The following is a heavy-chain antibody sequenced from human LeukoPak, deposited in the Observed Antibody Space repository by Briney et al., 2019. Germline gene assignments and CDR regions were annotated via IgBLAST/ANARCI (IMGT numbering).Heavy chain of an antibody. Sequence: GGSLRLSCAASGFTFSSYWMHWVRQAPGKGLVWVSRINGDGSTTTYVDSVKGRFTISRDNAKNTVYLQMNSLKVDDTAVYYCATVRSGSWDWFDPWGQGTLVTVSS. J-gene: IGHJ5*02. D-gene: IGHD3-10*01. CDR1: GFTFSSYW. CDR2: INGDGSTT. V-gene: IGHV3-74*01. CDR3: ATVRSGSWDWFDP.